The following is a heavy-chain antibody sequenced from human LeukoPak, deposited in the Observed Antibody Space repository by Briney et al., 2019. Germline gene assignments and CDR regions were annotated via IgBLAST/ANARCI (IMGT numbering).Heavy chain of an antibody. D-gene: IGHD6-19*01. V-gene: IGHV4-59*01. CDR1: GGSISSYY. CDR2: IYYSGST. Sequence: PSETLSLTCTVSGGSISSYYWSWIRQPPGKGLEWMGYIYYSGSTNYNPSLKSRVTISVDTSKNQFSLKLSSVTAADTAVYYCARATLRAVALFDYWGQGTLVTVSS. CDR3: ARATLRAVALFDY. J-gene: IGHJ4*02.